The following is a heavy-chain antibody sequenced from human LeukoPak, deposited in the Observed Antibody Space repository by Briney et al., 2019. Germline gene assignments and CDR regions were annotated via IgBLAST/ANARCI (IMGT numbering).Heavy chain of an antibody. Sequence: SETLSLTCTVSGGSISSYYWSWIRQPPGKGLEWIGYIYYGGSTNYNPSLKSRVTISVDTSKNQFSLKLSSVTAADTAVYYCARCLYSSGWETGAFDIWGQGTMVTVSS. D-gene: IGHD6-19*01. CDR1: GGSISSYY. J-gene: IGHJ3*02. CDR2: IYYGGST. CDR3: ARCLYSSGWETGAFDI. V-gene: IGHV4-59*01.